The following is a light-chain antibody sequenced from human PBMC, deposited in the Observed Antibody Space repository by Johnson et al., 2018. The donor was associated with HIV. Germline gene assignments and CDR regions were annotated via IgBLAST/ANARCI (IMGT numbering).Light chain of an antibody. J-gene: IGLJ1*01. CDR1: SSNIENNY. V-gene: IGLV1-51*01. CDR3: GTWDSSLSTYV. CDR2: DNN. Sequence: SVLTQPPSVSATPGQKVTISCSGSSSNIENNYVSWYQQLPGTAPKLLIYDNNKRPSGIPDRFSVSKSGTSATLGITGLQTGDEADYYCGTWDSSLSTYVFGSGTKVTVL.